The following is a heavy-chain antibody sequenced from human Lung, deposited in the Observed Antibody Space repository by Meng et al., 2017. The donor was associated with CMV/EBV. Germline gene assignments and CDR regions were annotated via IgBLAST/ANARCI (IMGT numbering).Heavy chain of an antibody. CDR3: ARDRPYCSSTSCYTTYYGMDV. V-gene: IGHV3-30-3*01. J-gene: IGHJ6*02. Sequence: GESLKISCAASGFTFSSYAMHWVRQAPGKGLEWVAVISYDGSNKYYADSVKGRFTISRDNSKNTLYLQMNSLRAEDTAVYYCARDRPYCSSTSCYTTYYGMDVWXQGTTVTVSS. D-gene: IGHD2-2*02. CDR2: ISYDGSNK. CDR1: GFTFSSYA.